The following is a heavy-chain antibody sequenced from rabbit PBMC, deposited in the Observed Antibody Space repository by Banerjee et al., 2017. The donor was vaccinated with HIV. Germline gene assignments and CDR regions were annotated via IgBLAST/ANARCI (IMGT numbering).Heavy chain of an antibody. V-gene: IGHV1S40*01. J-gene: IGHJ4*01. Sequence: QSLEESGGDLVKPGASLTLTCTASGFSFSSYYYMYWVRQAPGKGLEWIGFIDTNTGKTFYASWAKGRFTISKPSPTTVTLQMTSLTVADTATYLCAGSLVDNANLWGPGTLVTVS. CDR3: AGSLVDNANL. CDR2: IDTNTGKT. CDR1: GFSFSSYYY. D-gene: IGHD1-1*01.